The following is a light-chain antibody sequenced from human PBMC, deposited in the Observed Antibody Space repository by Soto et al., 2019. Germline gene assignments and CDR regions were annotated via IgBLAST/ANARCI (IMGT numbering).Light chain of an antibody. V-gene: IGKV3-15*01. CDR1: QSVWTY. Sequence: EIVLTQSPATLSLYPWERATLSCRASQSVWTYLAWYQQKPGHTPRLLIYRASIGATGTPARVSGSGSGSDFTLTISSLQSEDFAVYYCQQYNKWPLTFGPGTKVDIK. J-gene: IGKJ3*01. CDR3: QQYNKWPLT. CDR2: RAS.